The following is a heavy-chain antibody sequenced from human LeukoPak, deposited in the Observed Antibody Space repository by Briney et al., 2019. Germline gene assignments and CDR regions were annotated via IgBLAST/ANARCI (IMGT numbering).Heavy chain of an antibody. V-gene: IGHV3-7*01. J-gene: IGHJ2*01. D-gene: IGHD3-3*01. Sequence: GGSLRLSCAASGFTFSSYWMSWVRQAPGKGLEWVANIKQDGSEKYYVDSVKGRFTISRDNAKNSLYLQMNSLRTEDTAVYFCARDHSDISISGEIINGNWYFDLWGRGTLVTVSS. CDR3: ARDHSDISISGEIINGNWYFDL. CDR1: GFTFSSYW. CDR2: IKQDGSEK.